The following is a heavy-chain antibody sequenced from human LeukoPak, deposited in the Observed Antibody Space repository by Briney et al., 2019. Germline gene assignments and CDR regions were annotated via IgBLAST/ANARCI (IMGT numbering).Heavy chain of an antibody. CDR3: AKLPDNMIVVVITIDY. CDR2: IGGSGGST. V-gene: IGHV3-23*01. D-gene: IGHD3-22*01. CDR1: GLSFSSYA. Sequence: GPSLCLARALAGLSFSSYAIGWVRLQAGGGLGCLSVIGGSGGSTYYADSVKGRFTISRDNSKNTLYLQMHSLRVEDTAVYYCAKLPDNMIVVVITIDYWGQGTLVTVSS. J-gene: IGHJ4*02.